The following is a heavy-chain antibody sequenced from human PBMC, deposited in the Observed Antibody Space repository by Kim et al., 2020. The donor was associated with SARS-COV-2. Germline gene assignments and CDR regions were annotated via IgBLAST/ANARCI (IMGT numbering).Heavy chain of an antibody. J-gene: IGHJ5*02. D-gene: IGHD3-22*01. Sequence: ASVKVSCKASGYTFTTYAINWVRQAPGQGLEWMGCINTNTGNPTYVQGFTGRFVFSLDTSVSTAYLQISSLKAEDTAMYYCAREYYDSSGYYYENWFDPW. V-gene: IGHV7-4-1*02. CDR3: AREYYDSSGYYYENWFDP. CDR2: INTNTGNP. CDR1: GYTFTTYA.